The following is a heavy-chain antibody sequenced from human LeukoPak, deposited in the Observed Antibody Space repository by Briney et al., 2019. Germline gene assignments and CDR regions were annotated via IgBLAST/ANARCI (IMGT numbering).Heavy chain of an antibody. D-gene: IGHD2-15*01. CDR3: ARDCSGGSCYYGTDAFDI. CDR1: GFTFSSYE. Sequence: PGGSLRLSCAASGFTFSSYEMNWVRQAPGKGLEWVSYISSSGSTIYYADSVKGRFTISRDNAKNSLYLQMNSLGAEDTAVYYCARDCSGGSCYYGTDAFDIWGQGPMVTVSS. CDR2: ISSSGSTI. J-gene: IGHJ3*02. V-gene: IGHV3-48*03.